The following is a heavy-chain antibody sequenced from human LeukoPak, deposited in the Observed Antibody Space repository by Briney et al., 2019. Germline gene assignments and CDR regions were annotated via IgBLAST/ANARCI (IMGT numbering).Heavy chain of an antibody. J-gene: IGHJ5*02. CDR1: GGSISTSGHY. D-gene: IGHD4-17*01. CDR3: ARVLRDYGLNWFDP. V-gene: IGHV4-39*07. Sequence: SETLSLTCTVSGGSISTSGHYWAWVRQPPGKGLEWIGSIYYSGSTYYNPSLKSRVTISVDTSKNQFSLKLSSVTAADTAVYYCARVLRDYGLNWFDPWGQGTLVTVSS. CDR2: IYYSGST.